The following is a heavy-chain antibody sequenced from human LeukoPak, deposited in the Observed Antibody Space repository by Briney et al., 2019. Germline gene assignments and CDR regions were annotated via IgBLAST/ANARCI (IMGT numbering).Heavy chain of an antibody. D-gene: IGHD3-22*01. V-gene: IGHV3-23*01. CDR3: AKDQGQDFWEYYDSSGPVLSAFDI. J-gene: IGHJ3*02. Sequence: PGGSLSLSCAASGFIFSSYAMSWVRPAPGKGLEWVSAISGRGGHTYYADSVKGRFTISRDNSKSTLYLQMNRLRAEDTAVYYCAKDQGQDFWEYYDSSGPVLSAFDIWGQGTMVTVSS. CDR1: GFIFSSYA. CDR2: ISGRGGHT.